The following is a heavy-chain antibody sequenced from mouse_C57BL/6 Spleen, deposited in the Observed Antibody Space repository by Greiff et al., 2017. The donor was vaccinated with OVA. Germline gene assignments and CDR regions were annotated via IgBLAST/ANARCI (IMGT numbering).Heavy chain of an antibody. CDR1: GYTFTSYW. CDR3: ARGYYGYDEGAAGFDY. D-gene: IGHD2-2*01. J-gene: IGHJ2*01. CDR2: INPSNGGT. V-gene: IGHV1-53*01. Sequence: QVQLQQPGTELVKPGASVKLSCKASGYTFTSYWMHWVKQRPGQGLEWIGNINPSNGGTNYNEKFKSKATLTVDKSSSTAYMQLSSLTSEDSAVYYCARGYYGYDEGAAGFDYWGQGTTLTVSS.